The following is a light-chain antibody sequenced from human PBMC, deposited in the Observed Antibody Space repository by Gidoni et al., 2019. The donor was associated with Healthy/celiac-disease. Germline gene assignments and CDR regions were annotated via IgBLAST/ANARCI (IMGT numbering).Light chain of an antibody. CDR2: AAA. J-gene: IGKJ1*01. Sequence: IHLTQSPSSLSASVGDRVTITCRESQSISSYLNWYQQKPGKAPKLLIYAAASLQSGVPSRFSGSGSGTDFTLTISSLQPEDFATYYCQQSYSTLGTFGQGTKVEIK. CDR3: QQSYSTLGT. CDR1: QSISSY. V-gene: IGKV1-39*01.